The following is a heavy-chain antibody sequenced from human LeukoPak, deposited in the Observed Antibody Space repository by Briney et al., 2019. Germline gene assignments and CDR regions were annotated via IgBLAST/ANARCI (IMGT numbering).Heavy chain of an antibody. Sequence: SETLSLTCTVSGGSIGSSSYYWGWICQPPGKGLEWIGSIYYSGSTYYNPSLKSRVTISVDTSKNQFSLKLSSVTAADTAVYYCARLGIRGDYDYWGQGTLVTVSS. V-gene: IGHV4-39*01. CDR2: IYYSGST. CDR3: ARLGIRGDYDY. CDR1: GGSIGSSSYY. J-gene: IGHJ4*02. D-gene: IGHD1-1*01.